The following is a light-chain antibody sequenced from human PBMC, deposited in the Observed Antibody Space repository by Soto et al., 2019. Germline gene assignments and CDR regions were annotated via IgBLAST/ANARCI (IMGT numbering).Light chain of an antibody. J-gene: IGKJ1*01. Sequence: DVQMTQSPSTLSASVGDRVTITCRASHSISSYLTWYQQKPGKAPKLLIYKASNLESGVPSRFSGSGSGTEFTLTISSLQPDDFAAYYCQQYNSFPWTFGQGT. CDR1: HSISSY. V-gene: IGKV1-5*03. CDR3: QQYNSFPWT. CDR2: KAS.